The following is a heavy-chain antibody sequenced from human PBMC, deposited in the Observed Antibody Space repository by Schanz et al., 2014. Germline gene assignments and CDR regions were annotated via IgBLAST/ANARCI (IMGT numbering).Heavy chain of an antibody. CDR2: IWYDGTDR. V-gene: IGHV3-33*06. D-gene: IGHD2-2*01. Sequence: QVQLVESGGGVVRPGRSLRLSCAASGFTFNNYGMHWVRQAPGKGLEWVAVIWYDGTDRYYADSVKGRFIISRDNSRNTLYLQMSSLRAEDTAVYYCVKEGTVVSGYPRDHWGQGTLVTVSS. CDR3: VKEGTVVSGYPRDH. J-gene: IGHJ4*02. CDR1: GFTFNNYG.